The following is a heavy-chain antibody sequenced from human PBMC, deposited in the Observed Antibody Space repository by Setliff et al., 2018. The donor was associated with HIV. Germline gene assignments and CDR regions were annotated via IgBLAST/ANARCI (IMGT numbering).Heavy chain of an antibody. J-gene: IGHJ4*02. Sequence: PGGSLRLSCAASGFTFSTYSMNWVHQAPGKGLEWVSSISSSSSYIDYADSVKGRFIISRDNAKNSLYLQMNSLRTEDTAVYYCAGARGYSGYDLTFPSYWGQGTLVTVS. V-gene: IGHV3-21*01. D-gene: IGHD5-12*01. CDR2: ISSSSSYI. CDR1: GFTFSTYS. CDR3: AGARGYSGYDLTFPSY.